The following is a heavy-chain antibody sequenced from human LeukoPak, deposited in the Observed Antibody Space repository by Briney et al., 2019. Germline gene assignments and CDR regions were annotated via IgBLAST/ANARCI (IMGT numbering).Heavy chain of an antibody. J-gene: IGHJ4*02. CDR1: GFTFSDHY. V-gene: IGHV3-72*01. D-gene: IGHD2-15*01. Sequence: PGGSLRLSCAASGFTFSDHYMDWVRQAPGKGLEWVGRIRKKVNSYTTEYAATVKGRLTISRDDSKNSLYLQMNSLRAEDTAVYYCARAYCSGGSCYYGRMGFDYWGQGTLVTVSS. CDR2: IRKKVNSYTT. CDR3: ARAYCSGGSCYYGRMGFDY.